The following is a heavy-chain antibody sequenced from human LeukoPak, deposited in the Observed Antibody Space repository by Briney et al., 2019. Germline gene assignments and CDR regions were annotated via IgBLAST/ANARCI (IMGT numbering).Heavy chain of an antibody. CDR1: GGTFSSYA. CDR2: IIPIFGTA. D-gene: IGHD3-22*01. Sequence: SVKVSCKASGGTFSSYAISWVRQAPGQGLEWMGGIIPIFGTANYAQKFQGRVTITADESTSTAYMELSSLRSEDTAVYYCARALYYDSSGYYLTYYYYGMDVWGQGTTVTVSS. V-gene: IGHV1-69*13. CDR3: ARALYYDSSGYYLTYYYYGMDV. J-gene: IGHJ6*02.